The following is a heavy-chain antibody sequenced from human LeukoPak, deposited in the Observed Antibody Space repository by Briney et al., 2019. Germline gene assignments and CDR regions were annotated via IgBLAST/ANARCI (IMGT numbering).Heavy chain of an antibody. Sequence: SETLSLTCIVSGGSISSGGHYWSWIRQPPGKGLEWLGYIYHSGSTYYNPSLKSRVTISVDRSKNQFSLNLSSVTAADTAVFYCARTHPLTVGGDYWGQGTLVTVSS. CDR3: ARTHPLTVGGDY. CDR2: IYHSGST. D-gene: IGHD6-19*01. CDR1: GGSISSGGHY. J-gene: IGHJ4*02. V-gene: IGHV4-30-2*01.